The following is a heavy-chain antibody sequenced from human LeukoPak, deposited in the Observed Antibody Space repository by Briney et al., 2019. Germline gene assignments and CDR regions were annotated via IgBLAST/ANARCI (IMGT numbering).Heavy chain of an antibody. CDR1: GYTFTRYV. Sequence: ASVNVSFKAFGYTFTRYVITGVRQAPGQGREWVGGTSSHTWQTNYVQKVHGRVAMTADPSTNTAYMELRSLRSDDMAMYFCAREPPRSATIWAFDIWGQGTMVTVSS. V-gene: IGHV1-18*03. D-gene: IGHD3-10*01. CDR3: AREPPRSATIWAFDI. CDR2: TSSHTWQT. J-gene: IGHJ3*02.